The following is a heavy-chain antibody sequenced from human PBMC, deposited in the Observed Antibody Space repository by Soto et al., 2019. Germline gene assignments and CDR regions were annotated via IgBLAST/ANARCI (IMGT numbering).Heavy chain of an antibody. V-gene: IGHV4-59*01. CDR1: GGSISSDY. J-gene: IGHJ3*02. CDR2: IYSRGNT. D-gene: IGHD5-12*01. CDR3: ARGRPRDGYNAEQSDFDI. Sequence: SETLSLTCTASGGSISSDYWSWIRQSPGKGLEWIGYIYSRGNTNYDPSLKGRVTISVGKSKTHFSLNLSSVTAADTAVYYCARGRPRDGYNAEQSDFDIWGQGTMVTVSS.